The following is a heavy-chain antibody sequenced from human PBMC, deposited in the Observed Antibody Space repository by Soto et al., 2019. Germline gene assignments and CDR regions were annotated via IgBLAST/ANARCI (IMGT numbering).Heavy chain of an antibody. CDR3: ARLGSSGWYQGSYFDY. Sequence: QLQLQESGPGLVKPPETLSLTCTVSGGSISRGPYYWGWVRQPPGKGLEWIGTISHSGRNYYNPSLKGRVTISADTSKNQFSLRLTSVTAADTAVYVCARLGSSGWYQGSYFDYWGQGTLVTVSS. V-gene: IGHV4-39*01. D-gene: IGHD6-19*01. J-gene: IGHJ4*02. CDR1: GGSISRGPYY. CDR2: ISHSGRN.